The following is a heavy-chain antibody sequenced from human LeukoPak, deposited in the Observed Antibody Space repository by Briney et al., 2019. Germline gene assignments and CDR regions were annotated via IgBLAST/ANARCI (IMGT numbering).Heavy chain of an antibody. J-gene: IGHJ2*01. CDR3: ARDGNDYGDLSFPWYFDL. CDR1: GFTFGSFT. V-gene: IGHV3-48*03. CDR2: ISRSGTTV. D-gene: IGHD4-17*01. Sequence: GGSLRLSCAASGFTFGSFTMNWVRQAPGKGLEWVSYISRSGTTVYYADSVKGRFTISRDNAKNSLYLQMSNLRVEDTAVYYCARDGNDYGDLSFPWYFDLWGRGTLVTVSS.